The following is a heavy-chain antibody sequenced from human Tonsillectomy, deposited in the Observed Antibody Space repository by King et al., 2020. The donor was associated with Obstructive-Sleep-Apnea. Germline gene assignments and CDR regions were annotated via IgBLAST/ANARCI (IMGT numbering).Heavy chain of an antibody. V-gene: IGHV3-30*04. CDR1: GFTFSSYA. CDR2: ISYDGSNK. D-gene: IGHD1-26*01. Sequence: VQLVESGGGVVQPGRSLRLSCAASGFTFSSYAMHWVRQAPGKGLEWVAVISYDGSNKYYADSVKGRFTISRDNSKNTLYLQMNSLRAEDTAVYYCARDLQRKIVGAKRTFDYWGQGTLVTVSS. CDR3: ARDLQRKIVGAKRTFDY. J-gene: IGHJ4*02.